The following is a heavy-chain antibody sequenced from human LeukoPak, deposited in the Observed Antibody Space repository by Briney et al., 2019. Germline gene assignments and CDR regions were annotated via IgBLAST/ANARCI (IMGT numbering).Heavy chain of an antibody. CDR2: XSSSGSTI. V-gene: IGHV3-48*03. D-gene: IGHD2-2*01. CDR1: GFTLRSYE. Sequence: PGGSLRLSRAASGFTLRSYEMNWVRQAPGKGLXXXXXXSSSGSTIYYADSVKGRFTISRDNAKNSLYLQMNSLRADDTAVYYCAREHCSSTSCYADYWGQGTLVTVSS. CDR3: AREHCSSTSCYADY. J-gene: IGHJ4*02.